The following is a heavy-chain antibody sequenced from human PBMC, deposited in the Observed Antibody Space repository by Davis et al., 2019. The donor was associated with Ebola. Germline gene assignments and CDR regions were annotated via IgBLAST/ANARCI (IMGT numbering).Heavy chain of an antibody. CDR2: INAGTGNT. J-gene: IGHJ5*02. Sequence: AASEKVSCKASGYTFTSYAMHWVRQAPGQRLEWMGWINAGTGNTRYSQKFQGRVTITRDTSASTGNIELSSLTSEDTAVYFSARGRSPLFSAWGQGTLVTVSS. CDR3: ARGRSPLFSA. CDR1: GYTFTSYA. V-gene: IGHV1-3*01. D-gene: IGHD1-26*01.